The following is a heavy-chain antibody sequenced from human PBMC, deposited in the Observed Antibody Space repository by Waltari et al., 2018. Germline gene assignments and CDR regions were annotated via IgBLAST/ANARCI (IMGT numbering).Heavy chain of an antibody. CDR2: IHPNSGAT. J-gene: IGHJ4*02. V-gene: IGHV1-2*02. Sequence: QVQLVQSGAEMKKPGASVIVSCKTSGYTFTGHYIHWGRQAPGQGLEWMRWIHPNSGATRYAQIFQGRVIMTRDTSISTVYMDLSGLKSDDTAVYYCARDHYYDSPGLDYWGQGTLVTVSS. D-gene: IGHD3-22*01. CDR3: ARDHYYDSPGLDY. CDR1: GYTFTGHY.